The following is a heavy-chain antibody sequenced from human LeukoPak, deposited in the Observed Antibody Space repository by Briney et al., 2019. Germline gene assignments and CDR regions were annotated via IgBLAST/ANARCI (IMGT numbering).Heavy chain of an antibody. V-gene: IGHV3-9*01. J-gene: IGHJ4*02. CDR2: INWNSGRI. CDR1: GFTFDDYA. Sequence: GGSLRLSCAASGFTFDDYAMHWVRHPPGKGLEWVSDINWNSGRIDYADSVKGRFTVSRDNAKNSLYLQMYSLRPEDTAFYYCAKAGSVGGKGTLYYFDSWGQGTLVTVSS. D-gene: IGHD4-23*01. CDR3: AKAGSVGGKGTLYYFDS.